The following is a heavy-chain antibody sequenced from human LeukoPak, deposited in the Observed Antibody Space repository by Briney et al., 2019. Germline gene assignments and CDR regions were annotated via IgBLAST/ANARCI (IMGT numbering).Heavy chain of an antibody. J-gene: IGHJ4*02. V-gene: IGHV3-30-3*01. CDR3: AEENSYCGGDCYSFLDY. CDR1: GFTFSSYA. Sequence: HPGGSLRLSCAASGFTFSSYAMHWVRQAPGKGLEWVAVISYDGSNKYYADSVKGRFTISRDNSKNTLYLQMNSLRAEDTAVYYCAEENSYCGGDCYSFLDYWGQGTLVTVSS. CDR2: ISYDGSNK. D-gene: IGHD2-21*02.